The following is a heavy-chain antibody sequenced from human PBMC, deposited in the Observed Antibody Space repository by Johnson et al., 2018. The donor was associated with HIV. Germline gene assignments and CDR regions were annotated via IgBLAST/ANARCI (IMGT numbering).Heavy chain of an antibody. J-gene: IGHJ3*02. CDR3: ARVMGLGGYSLAFHI. D-gene: IGHD3-22*01. CDR2: IKQDGSEK. CDR1: GFTFSSYW. V-gene: IGHV3-7*01. Sequence: MQLVESGGGLVQPGRSLRLSCAASGFTFSSYWMSWVRQAPGKGLEWVANIKQDGSEKYYVDSVKGRFTISRDNAKNSLYLQMNSLRAEDTAVYYCARVMGLGGYSLAFHIWGQGTMVTVSS.